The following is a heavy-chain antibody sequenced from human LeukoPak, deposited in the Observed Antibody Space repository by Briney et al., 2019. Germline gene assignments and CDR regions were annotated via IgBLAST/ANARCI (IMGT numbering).Heavy chain of an antibody. CDR1: GFTFSSYW. CDR3: ARDLPVVGAPGFDY. D-gene: IGHD1-26*01. Sequence: GGSLRLSCAASGFTFSSYWMSWVRQAPGKGLEWVANIKQDGSEKLYVDSVKGRFTISRDNAKNSLYLQMNSLRAEDTAVYYCARDLPVVGAPGFDYWGQGTLVTVSS. CDR2: IKQDGSEK. V-gene: IGHV3-7*01. J-gene: IGHJ4*02.